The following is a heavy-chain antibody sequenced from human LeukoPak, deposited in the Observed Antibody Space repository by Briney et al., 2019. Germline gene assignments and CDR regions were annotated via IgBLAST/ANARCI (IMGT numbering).Heavy chain of an antibody. J-gene: IGHJ4*02. Sequence: PGGSLRLSCAASGFTFSSYGMHWVRQAPGKGLEWVAFIRYDGSNKYYADSVKGRFTISRDNSKNTLYLQMNSLRAEDTAVYYCAKGRGGYCSGGSCYPGGYWGQGTLVTVSS. CDR3: AKGRGGYCSGGSCYPGGY. CDR2: IRYDGSNK. V-gene: IGHV3-30*02. D-gene: IGHD2-15*01. CDR1: GFTFSSYG.